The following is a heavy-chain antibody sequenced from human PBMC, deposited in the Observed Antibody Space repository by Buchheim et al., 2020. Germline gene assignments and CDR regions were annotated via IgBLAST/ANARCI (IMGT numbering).Heavy chain of an antibody. V-gene: IGHV1-46*01. D-gene: IGHD6-13*01. CDR1: GYTFTSYY. Sequence: QVQLVQSGAEVKKPGASVKVSCKASGYTFTSYYMHWVRQAPGQGLEWMGIINPSGGSTSYAQKFQGSVTMTRDTSTSNVYMELSSLRSEDTAVYYCARAPAAAGTYYYGMDVWGQGTT. CDR3: ARAPAAAGTYYYGMDV. CDR2: INPSGGST. J-gene: IGHJ6*02.